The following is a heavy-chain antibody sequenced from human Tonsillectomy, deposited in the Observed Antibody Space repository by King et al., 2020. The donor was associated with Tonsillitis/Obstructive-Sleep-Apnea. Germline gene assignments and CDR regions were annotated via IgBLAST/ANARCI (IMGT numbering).Heavy chain of an antibody. J-gene: IGHJ4*02. D-gene: IGHD6-13*01. CDR1: GFTFTTYA. CDR2: ISGSSGST. CDR3: AKMGGTSWYFFDY. Sequence: VQLVESGGGLVQPGGSLRLSCAASGFTFTTYAMNWVRQAPGKGLEWVSAISGSSGSTYYADSGKGRFTISRDNSKNTLFLQMNSLRAEDSAVYYCAKMGGTSWYFFDYWGQGTLVTVSS. V-gene: IGHV3-23*04.